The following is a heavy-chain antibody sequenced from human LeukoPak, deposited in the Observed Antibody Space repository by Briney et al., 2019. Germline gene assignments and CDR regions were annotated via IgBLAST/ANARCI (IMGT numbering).Heavy chain of an antibody. D-gene: IGHD3-22*01. CDR2: IHNSGST. J-gene: IGHJ4*02. CDR1: GGSISSYY. Sequence: SETLSLTCTVSGGSISSYYWSWIRQSPRKGLEWIAYIHNSGSTNYNPSLKSRVTISVDTSKNQFSLKLSSVTAADTAVYYCARGFYDSSGYSSPFDYWGQGTLVTVSS. V-gene: IGHV4-59*01. CDR3: ARGFYDSSGYSSPFDY.